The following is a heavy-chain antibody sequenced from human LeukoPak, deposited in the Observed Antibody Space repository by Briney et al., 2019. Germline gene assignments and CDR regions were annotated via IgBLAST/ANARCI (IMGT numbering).Heavy chain of an antibody. J-gene: IGHJ4*02. CDR2: FDPEDGET. CDR3: ATETYYYDSSGYFTTFDY. V-gene: IGHV1-24*01. CDR1: GYTLTELS. Sequence: ASVKVSCKVSGYTLTELSMHWVRQAPGKGLEWMGGFDPEDGETTYAQKFQGRVTMTEDTSTDTAYMELSSLRSEDTAVYYCATETYYYDSSGYFTTFDYWGQGTLVTVSS. D-gene: IGHD3-22*01.